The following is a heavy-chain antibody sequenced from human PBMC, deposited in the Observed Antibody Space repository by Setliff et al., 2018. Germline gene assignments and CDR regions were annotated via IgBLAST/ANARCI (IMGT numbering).Heavy chain of an antibody. CDR3: ARTDDYYNFYAY. J-gene: IGHJ4*02. CDR1: GGSFSDYW. D-gene: IGHD3-3*01. CDR2: IHHSGST. V-gene: IGHV4-34*01. Sequence: SETLSLTCAVYGGSFSDYWWSWIRQLPGKGLGWIAEIHHSGSTNFHPSLKSRVAISVDPSKNQFSLKLDSVAAADTAVYYCARTDDYYNFYAYWGQGTLVTVSS.